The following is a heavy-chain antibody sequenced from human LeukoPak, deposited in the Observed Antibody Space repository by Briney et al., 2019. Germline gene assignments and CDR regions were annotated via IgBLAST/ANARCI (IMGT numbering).Heavy chain of an antibody. CDR2: INSDGSST. J-gene: IGHJ6*03. V-gene: IGHV3-74*01. CDR3: ARAGGLGIQNYYYYMDV. Sequence: PGGSLRLSCAASGFTFSSYAMSWVRQAPGKGLVWVSRINSDGSSTSYADSVKGRFTISRDNAKNTLYLQMNSLRAEDTAVYYCARAGGLGIQNYYYYMDVWGKGTTVTVSS. D-gene: IGHD7-27*01. CDR1: GFTFSSYA.